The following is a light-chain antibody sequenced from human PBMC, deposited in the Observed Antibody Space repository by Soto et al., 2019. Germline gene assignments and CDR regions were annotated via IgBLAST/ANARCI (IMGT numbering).Light chain of an antibody. Sequence: QSALAQPPSASGTPGQRVTISCSGSGSNIGSNTVNWYQHLPRTAPKLLIYSNNQRSSGVPDRFSGSKSGTSASLAISGLQSEDEADYYCAAWDDSLNYVFGTGTKGTVL. V-gene: IGLV1-44*01. CDR2: SNN. J-gene: IGLJ1*01. CDR1: GSNIGSNT. CDR3: AAWDDSLNYV.